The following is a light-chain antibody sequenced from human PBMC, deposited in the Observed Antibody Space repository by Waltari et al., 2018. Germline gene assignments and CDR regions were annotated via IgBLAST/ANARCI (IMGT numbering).Light chain of an antibody. CDR2: YDD. CDR1: RSNIGNNA. V-gene: IGLV1-36*01. J-gene: IGLJ3*02. CDR3: ATWDNTRSGWV. Sequence: QSVLTQPPSVSAAPRQRVASSCAGSRSNIGNNAVHWYPQVPGKAPKLLIYYDDVLTSGVSDRFSGSRSGRSAALAISGLQSADEGDYYCATWDNTRSGWVFGGGTRLTVL.